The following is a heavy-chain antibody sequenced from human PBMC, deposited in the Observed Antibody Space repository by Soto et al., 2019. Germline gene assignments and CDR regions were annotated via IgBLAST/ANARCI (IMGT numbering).Heavy chain of an antibody. CDR3: ARAPKVSGSHQTRPDG. Sequence: SETLSLTCSIYSGSFSGFYWSWLRQPQGKRLEWIGEISQSGSTKYNPSLTSRVSISVDTSNNQFALNLTSVTAADAAVYYCARAPKVSGSHQTRPDGWGQGPLVSLS. J-gene: IGHJ4*02. D-gene: IGHD6-25*01. V-gene: IGHV4-34*01. CDR1: SGSFSGFY. CDR2: ISQSGST.